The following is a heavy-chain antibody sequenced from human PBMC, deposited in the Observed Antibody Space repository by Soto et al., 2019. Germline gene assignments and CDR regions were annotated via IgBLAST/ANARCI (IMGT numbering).Heavy chain of an antibody. V-gene: IGHV1-18*01. CDR1: GYTFTSYG. J-gene: IGHJ3*02. CDR3: ARDERPYGAFAI. D-gene: IGHD1-1*01. Sequence: ASVKVSCKASGYTFTSYGISWVRQAPGQGLEWMGWISAYSGNTNYAQKLQGRVTMTTDTSTSTAYMELRSLRSDDTAVYYCARDERPYGAFAIWGQGTMVTVSS. CDR2: ISAYSGNT.